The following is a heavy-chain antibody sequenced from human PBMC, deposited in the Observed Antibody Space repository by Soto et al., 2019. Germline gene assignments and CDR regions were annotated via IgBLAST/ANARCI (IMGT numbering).Heavy chain of an antibody. CDR2: ISSNGVST. Sequence: GFLRLSWSVVGLTLSSYAMHWVRQAPGKGLQYVSSISSNGVSTYYADSVKGRFTISRDNYKNTLYLQMSSLRVEDTAVYYCVKDRYVDYWGQGTLVTVSS. CDR1: GLTLSSYA. V-gene: IGHV3-64D*06. J-gene: IGHJ4*02. CDR3: VKDRYVDY.